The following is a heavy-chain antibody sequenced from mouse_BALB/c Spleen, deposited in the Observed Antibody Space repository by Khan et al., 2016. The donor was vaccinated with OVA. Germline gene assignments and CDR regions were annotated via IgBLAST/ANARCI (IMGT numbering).Heavy chain of an antibody. Sequence: EVELVESGGDLVKPGGSLKLSCAASGFTFSSYTMSWVRQTPAKRLEWVATISSGGSYTYYPASVKGRFTISRDNAKNTLYLQMSSLKSEDTAMYYCTRDGNYAHWYFDVWGAGTTVTVSS. CDR3: TRDGNYAHWYFDV. CDR1: GFTFSSYT. CDR2: ISSGGSYT. V-gene: IGHV5-6-4*01. D-gene: IGHD2-1*01. J-gene: IGHJ1*01.